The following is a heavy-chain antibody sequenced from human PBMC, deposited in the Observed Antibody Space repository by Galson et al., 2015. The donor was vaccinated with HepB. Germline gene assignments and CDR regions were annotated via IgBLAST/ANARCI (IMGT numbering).Heavy chain of an antibody. D-gene: IGHD3-22*01. CDR3: ARNYYDSSGYWRFDY. CDR1: GFTFSSYE. J-gene: IGHJ4*02. Sequence: SLRLSCAASGFTFSSYEMNWVRQAPGKGLEWVSYISSSGSTIYYADSVKGRFTISRDNAKNSLYLQMNSLRAEDTAVYYCARNYYDSSGYWRFDYWGQGTLVTVSS. CDR2: ISSSGSTI. V-gene: IGHV3-48*03.